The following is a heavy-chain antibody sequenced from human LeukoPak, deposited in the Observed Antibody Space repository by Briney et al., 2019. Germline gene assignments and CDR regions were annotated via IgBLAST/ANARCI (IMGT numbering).Heavy chain of an antibody. J-gene: IGHJ4*02. CDR2: ISYDGSNK. CDR3: AKTYYYGSGSYYPPFDY. CDR1: GFTFSSYG. D-gene: IGHD3-10*01. V-gene: IGHV3-30*18. Sequence: GGSLRLSCAAFGFTFSSYGMHWVRQAPGKGLEWVAVISYDGSNKYYADSVKGRFTISRDNSKNTLYLQMNSLRAEDTAVYYCAKTYYYGSGSYYPPFDYWGQGTLVTVSS.